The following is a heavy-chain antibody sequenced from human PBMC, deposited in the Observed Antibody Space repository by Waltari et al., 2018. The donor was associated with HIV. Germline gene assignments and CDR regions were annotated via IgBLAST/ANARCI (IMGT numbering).Heavy chain of an antibody. V-gene: IGHV1-3*04. CDR1: GYNFNSYA. CDR2: MNTGNDDP. J-gene: IGHJ5*02. CDR3: AGGRVVTPQFDSWFDP. D-gene: IGHD2-15*01. Sequence: QVQLVQSGAEVKKPGASVKISCKTSGYNFNSYAMHWVRQAPGQRLEWMGWMNTGNDDPKYSQKFPDRVSITKETSARTTYMELSSLRSEDTAVYYWAGGRVVTPQFDSWFDPWGQGTLVTVSS.